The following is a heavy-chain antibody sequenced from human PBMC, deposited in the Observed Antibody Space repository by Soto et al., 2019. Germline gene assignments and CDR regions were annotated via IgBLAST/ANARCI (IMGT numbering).Heavy chain of an antibody. D-gene: IGHD6-6*01. CDR1: GGTFSSYA. CDR2: IIPIFGTA. CDR3: ARRSAYGSSAAGLDY. Sequence: ASVKVSCKASGGTFSSYAISWVRQAPGQGLEWMGGIIPIFGTANYEQKFQGRVTFTADESTSTAYMELSSLRSEETAVYYCARRSAYGSSAAGLDYWGQGTLVTVSS. J-gene: IGHJ4*02. V-gene: IGHV1-69*13.